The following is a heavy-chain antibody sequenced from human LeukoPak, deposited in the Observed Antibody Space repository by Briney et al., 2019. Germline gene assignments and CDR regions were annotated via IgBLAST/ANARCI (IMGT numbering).Heavy chain of an antibody. Sequence: SETLSLTCTVSGGSISSYYWSWIRQPAGKGLEWIGRIYTSGSTNYNPSLKSRVTMSVDTSKNQFSLKLSSVTAADTAVYYCARNIVLMVYAIAFDIWGQGTMVTVSS. CDR2: IYTSGST. J-gene: IGHJ3*02. V-gene: IGHV4-4*07. D-gene: IGHD2-8*01. CDR3: ARNIVLMVYAIAFDI. CDR1: GGSISSYY.